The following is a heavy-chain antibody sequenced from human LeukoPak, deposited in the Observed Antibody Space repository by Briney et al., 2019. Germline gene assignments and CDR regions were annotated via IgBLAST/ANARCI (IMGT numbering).Heavy chain of an antibody. Sequence: PSETLSLTCTVSGGSVSSGGHYWSWIRQPPGKGLEWIGYIYYSGSTNYNPSLKSRVTISVDTSKNQFSLKLSSVTAADTAVYYCARGRKRWLQLGPHLDYWGQGTLVTVSS. D-gene: IGHD5-24*01. J-gene: IGHJ4*02. CDR2: IYYSGST. CDR1: GGSVSSGGHY. CDR3: ARGRKRWLQLGPHLDY. V-gene: IGHV4-61*08.